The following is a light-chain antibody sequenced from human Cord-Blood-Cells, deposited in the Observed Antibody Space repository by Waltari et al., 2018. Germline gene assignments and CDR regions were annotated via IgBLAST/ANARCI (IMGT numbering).Light chain of an antibody. J-gene: IGLJ1*01. CDR2: DVS. V-gene: IGLV2-14*01. CDR1: SSDVGGYNY. CDR3: SSYTSSSTYV. Sequence: QSALTQPASVSGSPGQSTTISCTGTSSDVGGYNYVSWYQKHPGKAPKRMIYDVSNRPSGVSNRFSGSKSGNTASLTISGLQAEDEADYYCSSYTSSSTYVFGTGTKVTVL.